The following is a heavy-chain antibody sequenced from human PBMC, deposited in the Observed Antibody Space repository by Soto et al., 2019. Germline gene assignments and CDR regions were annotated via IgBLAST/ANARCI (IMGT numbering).Heavy chain of an antibody. D-gene: IGHD1-26*01. Sequence: ETLSLTCNVSGGSISGYYWSWIRQSPGKGLEYIGYIYYSGSTNYNSSLKNRVTMSVDTSRNQFSLKMNSVTAADTAVYYCARQQLLPFYYALDVWGQGTTVTVSS. J-gene: IGHJ6*02. CDR3: ARQQLLPFYYALDV. CDR1: GGSISGYY. CDR2: IYYSGST. V-gene: IGHV4-59*01.